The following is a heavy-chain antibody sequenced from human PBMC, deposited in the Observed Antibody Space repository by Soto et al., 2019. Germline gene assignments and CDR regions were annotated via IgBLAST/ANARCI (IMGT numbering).Heavy chain of an antibody. CDR3: ARHWITMVRGVCHFDY. J-gene: IGHJ4*02. Sequence: SETLSLTCAVSGDSISSYYCMWIRQPPGKGLESIGYLYYGRSANYNPSLKSRVTLSVDTSTNQCSLTLISVTAADTAVYYCARHWITMVRGVCHFDYWGQGTLVTVSS. V-gene: IGHV4-59*08. CDR2: LYYGRSA. CDR1: GDSISSYY. D-gene: IGHD3-10*01.